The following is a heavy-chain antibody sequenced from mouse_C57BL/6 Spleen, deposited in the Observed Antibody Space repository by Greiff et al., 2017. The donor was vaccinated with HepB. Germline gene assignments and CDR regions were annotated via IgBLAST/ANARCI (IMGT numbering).Heavy chain of an antibody. Sequence: EVQVVESGGDLVKPGGSLKLSCAASGFTFSSYGMSWVRQTPDKRLEWVATISSGGSYTYYPDSVKGRFTISRDNAKNTLYLQMSSLKSEDTAMYYCARQGGYYDYSSYYAMDYWGQGTSVTVSS. CDR2: ISSGGSYT. V-gene: IGHV5-6*01. CDR1: GFTFSSYG. J-gene: IGHJ4*01. D-gene: IGHD2-4*01. CDR3: ARQGGYYDYSSYYAMDY.